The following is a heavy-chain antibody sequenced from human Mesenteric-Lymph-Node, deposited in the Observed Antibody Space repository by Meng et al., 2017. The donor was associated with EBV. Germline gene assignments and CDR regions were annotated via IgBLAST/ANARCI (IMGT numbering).Heavy chain of an antibody. J-gene: IGHJ4*02. D-gene: IGHD5-12*01. Sequence: VQSGESWWGLGQAGGSLRLSCDASGFTFNTYVMHWVRQAPGKGLVWVSRVDNDGSTTKYADSVKGRFTISRDNAKKTLYLQMNSLGVEDTAVYYCARESNGYEFDYWGQGTLVTVSS. CDR2: VDNDGSTT. CDR1: GFTFNTYV. V-gene: IGHV3-74*03. CDR3: ARESNGYEFDY.